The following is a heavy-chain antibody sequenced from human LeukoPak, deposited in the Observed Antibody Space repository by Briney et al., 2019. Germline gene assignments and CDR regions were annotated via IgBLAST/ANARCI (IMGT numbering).Heavy chain of an antibody. CDR1: GFTFSSYS. CDR2: ISSSSSYI. V-gene: IGHV3-21*01. D-gene: IGHD3-10*01. Sequence: KPGGSLRLSCAASGFTFSSYSMNWVRQAPGKGLEWVSSISSSSSYIYYADSVKGRFTISRDNAKNSLYLQMNSLRAEDTAVYYCARDAVASNYYGWGSYGYYFDYWGQGTLVTVSS. J-gene: IGHJ4*02. CDR3: ARDAVASNYYGWGSYGYYFDY.